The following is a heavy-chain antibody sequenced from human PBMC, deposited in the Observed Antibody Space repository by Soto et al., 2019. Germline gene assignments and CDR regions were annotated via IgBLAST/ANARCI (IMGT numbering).Heavy chain of an antibody. CDR1: GGSISSGGYY. V-gene: IGHV4-31*03. Sequence: PSETLSLTCTVSGGSISSGGYYWSWIRQHPGKGLEWIGYINYSGSTYYNPSLKSRVTISVDTFKNQFSLKLSSVTAADMAVYYCASYHYDSSGYYRTFDYWGQGTLVTVSS. J-gene: IGHJ4*02. D-gene: IGHD3-22*01. CDR2: INYSGST. CDR3: ASYHYDSSGYYRTFDY.